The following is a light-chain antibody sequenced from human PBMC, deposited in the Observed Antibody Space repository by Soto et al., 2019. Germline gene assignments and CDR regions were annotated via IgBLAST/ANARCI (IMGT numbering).Light chain of an antibody. CDR3: QQYGSSTRIT. Sequence: EIVLTQSPGTLSLSPGERATLSCRASQSVSSSYLAWYQQKPGQAPRLLIYGASSRTTGIPDRFSGSGSETDFTLTISRPEPEDVAGYYCQQYGSSTRITFGQGTRLEIK. V-gene: IGKV3-20*01. CDR1: QSVSSSY. J-gene: IGKJ5*01. CDR2: GAS.